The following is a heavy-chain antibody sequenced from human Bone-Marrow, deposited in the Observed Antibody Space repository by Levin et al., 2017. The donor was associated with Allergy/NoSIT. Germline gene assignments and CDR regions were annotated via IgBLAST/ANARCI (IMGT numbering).Heavy chain of an antibody. J-gene: IGHJ3*02. CDR2: IDPSDSYT. D-gene: IGHD3-22*01. CDR3: ARHQPHYYDSSGYYVKGYDAFDI. CDR1: GYSFTSYW. Sequence: KVSCKGSGYSFTSYWISWVRQMPGKGLEWMGRIDPSDSYTNYSPSFQGHVTIPADKSISTAYLQWSSLKASDTAMYYCARHQPHYYDSSGYYVKGYDAFDIWGQGTMVTVSS. V-gene: IGHV5-10-1*01.